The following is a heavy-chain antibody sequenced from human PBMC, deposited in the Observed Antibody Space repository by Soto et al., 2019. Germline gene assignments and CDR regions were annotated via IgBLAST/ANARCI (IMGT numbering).Heavy chain of an antibody. CDR1: GFTFSSYG. Sequence: QVQLVESGGGVVQPGRSLRLSCAASGFTFSSYGMHWVRQAPGKGLEWVAVIWYDGSNKYYADSVKGRFTISRDNSKNPLYLKTNRLRAEETPVYYSARDYNSSGYPRYYFDYWGQGTLVTVSS. CDR3: ARDYNSSGYPRYYFDY. D-gene: IGHD3-22*01. J-gene: IGHJ4*02. CDR2: IWYDGSNK. V-gene: IGHV3-33*01.